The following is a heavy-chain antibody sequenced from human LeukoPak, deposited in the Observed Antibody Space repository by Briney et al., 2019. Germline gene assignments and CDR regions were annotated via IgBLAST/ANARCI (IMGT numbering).Heavy chain of an antibody. CDR3: ARDDAYYDSSGYQNYFDY. CDR1: GFTFSSYS. CDR2: ISSSNSYI. D-gene: IGHD3-22*01. V-gene: IGHV3-21*01. Sequence: GGSLRLSCAASGFTFSSYSMSWVRQAPGKGLEWVSFISSSNSYIYYADSVKGRFTISRDNAKNSLYLQMNSLRAEDAAVYYCARDDAYYDSSGYQNYFDYRGQGTLVTVSS. J-gene: IGHJ4*02.